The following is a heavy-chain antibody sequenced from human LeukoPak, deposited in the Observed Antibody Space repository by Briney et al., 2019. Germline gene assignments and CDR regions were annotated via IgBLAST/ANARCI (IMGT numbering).Heavy chain of an antibody. CDR2: INSDGSST. D-gene: IGHD6-6*01. Sequence: GGSLRLSCAASGFTFSSYWMHWVRQAPGKGLVWVSRINSDGSSTSYADSVKGRLTISRDNAKNTLYLQMNSLRAEDTAGYYCAREPAIAARLYFYYYYMGAWGKGTTVTVSS. CDR1: GFTFSSYW. J-gene: IGHJ6*03. V-gene: IGHV3-74*01. CDR3: AREPAIAARLYFYYYYMGA.